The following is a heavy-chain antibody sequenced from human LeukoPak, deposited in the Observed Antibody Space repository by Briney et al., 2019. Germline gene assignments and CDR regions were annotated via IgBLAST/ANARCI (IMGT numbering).Heavy chain of an antibody. Sequence: GGSLRLSCAASGFTFSSYAMSWVRQAPGKGLEWVSAISGSGGSTYYVDSVKGRFTISRDNSKNTLYLQVNSLRAEDTALYYCARSPWGNGGMDVWGQGTTVTVSS. J-gene: IGHJ6*02. D-gene: IGHD3-16*01. CDR1: GFTFSSYA. V-gene: IGHV3-23*01. CDR3: ARSPWGNGGMDV. CDR2: ISGSGGST.